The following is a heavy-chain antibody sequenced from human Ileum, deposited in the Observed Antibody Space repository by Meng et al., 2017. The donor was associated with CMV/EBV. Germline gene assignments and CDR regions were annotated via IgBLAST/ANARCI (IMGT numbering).Heavy chain of an antibody. CDR3: ARGLLSGCSSTSCYYFDY. D-gene: IGHD2-2*01. J-gene: IGHJ4*02. V-gene: IGHV4-34*01. CDR1: GASRGYY. CDR2: IKHSGST. Sequence: GASRGYYWGRIRQRPGKGLEWVGEIKHSGSTNYNPSRKSRVTISVDTSKNQFSLKLSSVTAADTAVYYCARGLLSGCSSTSCYYFDYWGQGTLVTVSS.